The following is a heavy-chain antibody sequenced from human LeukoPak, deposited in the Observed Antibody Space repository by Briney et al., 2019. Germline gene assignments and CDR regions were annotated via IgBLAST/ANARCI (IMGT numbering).Heavy chain of an antibody. V-gene: IGHV4-34*01. Sequence: PSETLSLTCAVYGGSFSGYYWSWIRQPPGKGLEWIGEINHSGSTNYNPSLKSRVTISVDTSKNQFSLKLSSVTAADTAVYYCARGPNSSGYKDWGQGTLVTVSS. J-gene: IGHJ4*02. CDR3: ARGPNSSGYKD. CDR1: GGSFSGYY. CDR2: INHSGST. D-gene: IGHD3-22*01.